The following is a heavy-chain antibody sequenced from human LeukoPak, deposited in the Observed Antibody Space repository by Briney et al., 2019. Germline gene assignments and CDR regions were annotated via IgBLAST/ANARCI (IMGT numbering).Heavy chain of an antibody. D-gene: IGHD1-20*01. Sequence: SQTLSLTCAISGDSVSSNSAAWNWIRQSPSRGLEWLGRTYYRSKWYNDYAVSVKSRITINPDTSKNQFSLQLNSVTPEDTAVYYCARDNWNGITGTKTHDAFDIWGQGTMVTVSS. CDR1: GDSVSSNSAA. J-gene: IGHJ3*02. CDR3: ARDNWNGITGTKTHDAFDI. CDR2: TYYRSKWYN. V-gene: IGHV6-1*01.